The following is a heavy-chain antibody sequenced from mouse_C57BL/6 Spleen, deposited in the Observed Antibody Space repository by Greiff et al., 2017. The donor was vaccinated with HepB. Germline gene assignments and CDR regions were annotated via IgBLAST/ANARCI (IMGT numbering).Heavy chain of an antibody. Sequence: QVQLKESGPGLVAPSQSLSITCTVSGFSLTSYAISWVRQPPGTGLEWLGVIWTGGGTNYNSALQSRLSISKDNSKSQVFVKMNSLQTDDTARYYGARIWSDYDDDEGEARDYWGQGTSVSVSS. CDR2: IWTGGGT. CDR1: GFSLTSYA. CDR3: ARIWSDYDDDEGEARDY. D-gene: IGHD2-4*01. V-gene: IGHV2-9-1*01. J-gene: IGHJ4*01.